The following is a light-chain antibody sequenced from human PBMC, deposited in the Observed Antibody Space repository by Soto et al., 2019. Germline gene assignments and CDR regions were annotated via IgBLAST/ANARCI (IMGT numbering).Light chain of an antibody. V-gene: IGLV2-14*01. Sequence: QSVLTQPASVSGSPGQSITISCTGTSSDVGGYNYVSWYQQHPGKAPKLMIYDVSNRPSGVSNRFSGSKSGNTASLTISGFQAEDEADYYCSSYTSSSPVVGGGTKLTVL. CDR1: SSDVGGYNY. J-gene: IGLJ3*02. CDR3: SSYTSSSPV. CDR2: DVS.